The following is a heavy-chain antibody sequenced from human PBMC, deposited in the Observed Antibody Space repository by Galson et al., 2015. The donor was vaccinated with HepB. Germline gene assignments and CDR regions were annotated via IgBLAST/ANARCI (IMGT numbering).Heavy chain of an antibody. CDR2: INWNGGST. J-gene: IGHJ3*02. Sequence: SLRLSCAASGFTFDDYGMSWVRQAPGKGLEWVSGINWNGGSTGYADSVKGRFTISRDNAKNSLYLQMNSLRAEDTALYHCARDHQNWGSDAFDIWGQGTMVTVSS. V-gene: IGHV3-20*01. D-gene: IGHD7-27*01. CDR3: ARDHQNWGSDAFDI. CDR1: GFTFDDYG.